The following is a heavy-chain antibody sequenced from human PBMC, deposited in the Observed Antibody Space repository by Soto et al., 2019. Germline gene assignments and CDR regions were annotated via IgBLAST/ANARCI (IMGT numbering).Heavy chain of an antibody. CDR2: INHSGST. J-gene: IGHJ5*02. Sequence: QVQLQQWGAGLLKPSETLSLTCAVYGGSFSGYYWSWIRQPPGKGLEWIGEINHSGSTNYNPSLKSRVTISVDTSKNQFSLKLSSVTAAYTAVYYCARGSRFEYSSSSIWFDPWGQGTLVTVSS. V-gene: IGHV4-34*01. CDR1: GGSFSGYY. CDR3: ARGSRFEYSSSSIWFDP. D-gene: IGHD6-6*01.